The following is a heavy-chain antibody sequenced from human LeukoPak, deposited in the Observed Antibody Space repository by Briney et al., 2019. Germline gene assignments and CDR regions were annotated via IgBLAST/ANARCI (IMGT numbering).Heavy chain of an antibody. D-gene: IGHD5-18*01. CDR1: GFTFSSYW. J-gene: IGHJ4*02. CDR2: IFGSGGSP. V-gene: IGHV3-23*01. CDR3: GKTTVGYSSGQKPAWPVDF. Sequence: GGSLGLSCAASGFTFSSYWMSWVRQAPGKGLEWVAGIFGSGGSPHYADSVKGRFTISRDNPRNTVYLQINSLRDDDTAVYYCGKTTVGYSSGQKPAWPVDFWGQGTLVTVSS.